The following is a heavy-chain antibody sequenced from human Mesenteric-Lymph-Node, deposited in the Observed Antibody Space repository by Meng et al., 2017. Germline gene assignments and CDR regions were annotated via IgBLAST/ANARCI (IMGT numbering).Heavy chain of an antibody. V-gene: IGHV3-7*01. J-gene: IGHJ5*02. CDR3: ATVGDRYEYESRGS. D-gene: IGHD1-26*01. CDR2: IKHDGSEK. Sequence: GESLKISCAASGFTFIYTWMTWVRQAPGKGLEWVACIKHDGSEKYYVDSVKGRFTISRDNAENSVYLQMNSLRVEDTAVYYCATVGDRYEYESRGSWGQGTLVTVS. CDR1: GFTFIYTW.